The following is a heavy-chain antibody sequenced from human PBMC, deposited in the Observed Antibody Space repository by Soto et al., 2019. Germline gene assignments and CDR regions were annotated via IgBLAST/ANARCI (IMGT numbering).Heavy chain of an antibody. Sequence: QMQLVQSGPEVKKPGTSVQVSCKVSGFTFTDSAVQWVRQARGQGLEWIGWIVVGSGNTNYAQKFQERVTXXRXMXXSTAYMELSSLRSEDTAVYYCAAGRTGGSYYGMDVWGQGTTVTVSS. CDR1: GFTFTDSA. CDR3: AAGRTGGSYYGMDV. J-gene: IGHJ6*02. D-gene: IGHD2-2*01. CDR2: IVVGSGNT. V-gene: IGHV1-58*01.